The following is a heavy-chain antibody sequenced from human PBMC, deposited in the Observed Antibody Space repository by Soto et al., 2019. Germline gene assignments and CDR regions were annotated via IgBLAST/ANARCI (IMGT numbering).Heavy chain of an antibody. CDR2: ISAYNGNT. V-gene: IGHV1-18*01. Sequence: QVQLVQSGAEVKKPGASVKVSCKASGYTFTSYGISWVRQAPGQGLEWMGWISAYNGNTNYAQKLQGRVTMTXXTXTXXAYMELRSLRSDDTAVYYCARDPGYSSGWFHWFDPWGQGTLVTVSS. CDR1: GYTFTSYG. CDR3: ARDPGYSSGWFHWFDP. J-gene: IGHJ5*02. D-gene: IGHD6-19*01.